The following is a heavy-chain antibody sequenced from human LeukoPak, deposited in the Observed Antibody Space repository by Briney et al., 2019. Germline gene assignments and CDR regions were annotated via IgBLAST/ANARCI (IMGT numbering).Heavy chain of an antibody. D-gene: IGHD5-18*01. V-gene: IGHV4-61*08. J-gene: IGHJ6*02. CDR1: GGSISSGDYY. CDR2: IYYSGST. Sequence: PSETLSLTCTVSGGSISSGDYYWSWIRQPPGKGLEWIGYIYYSGSTYYNPSLKSRVTISVDTSKNQFSLKLSSVTAADTAVYYCARAESGGYSYGSGYYYGMDVWGQGTTVTVSS. CDR3: ARAESGGYSYGSGYYYGMDV.